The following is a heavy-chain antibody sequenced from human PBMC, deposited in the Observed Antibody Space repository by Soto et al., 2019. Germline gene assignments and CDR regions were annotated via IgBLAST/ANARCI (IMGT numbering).Heavy chain of an antibody. CDR3: VKFSPAPDIVVVVAATNSADY. Sequence: GGSLRLSCSASGFTFSSYAMHWVRQAPGKGLEYVSAISSNGGSTYYADSVKGRFTISRDNSKNTLYLQMSSLIAEDTAVYYCVKFSPAPDIVVVVAATNSADYWGQGTLVTVSS. CDR1: GFTFSSYA. J-gene: IGHJ4*02. CDR2: ISSNGGST. V-gene: IGHV3-64D*08. D-gene: IGHD2-15*01.